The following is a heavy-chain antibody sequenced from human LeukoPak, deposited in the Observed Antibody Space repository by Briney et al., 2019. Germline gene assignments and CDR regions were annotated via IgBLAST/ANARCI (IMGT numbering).Heavy chain of an antibody. CDR3: ARKALGSGSYSIDY. CDR2: IIPILGIA. D-gene: IGHD1-26*01. CDR1: GGTFSSYA. J-gene: IGHJ4*02. Sequence: SVKAFCKASGGTFSSYAISWVRQAPGQGLEWMGRIIPILGIANYAQKFQGRVTITADKSTSTAYMERSSLRSEYTAVYYRARKALGSGSYSIDYWGQGTLVTVSS. V-gene: IGHV1-69*04.